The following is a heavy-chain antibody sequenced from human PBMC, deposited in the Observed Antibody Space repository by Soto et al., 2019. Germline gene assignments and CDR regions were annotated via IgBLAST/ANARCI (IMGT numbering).Heavy chain of an antibody. V-gene: IGHV4-34*01. D-gene: IGHD3-10*01. Sequence: PSETLSPTGSVYGGSFSGYYWSWIRQPPGKGLEWIGEINHSGSTNYNPSLKSRVTISVDTSKNQFSLKLSSVTAADTAVYYCARGQFAGSYYRTSMYTWFDPWGQETLVTVS. J-gene: IGHJ5*02. CDR3: ARGQFAGSYYRTSMYTWFDP. CDR1: GGSFSGYY. CDR2: INHSGST.